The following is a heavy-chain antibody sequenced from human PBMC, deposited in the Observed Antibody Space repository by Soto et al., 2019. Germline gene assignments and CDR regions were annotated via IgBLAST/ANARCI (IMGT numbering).Heavy chain of an antibody. D-gene: IGHD3-3*01. CDR2: YSNYNGNT. CDR1: GYTFTDYG. Sequence: QVQLVQSGPEVKKPGASVKVSCTASGYTFTDYGISWARHAPGQGLEWTGGYSNYNGNTDYARNCQGSIPMPLDLSMKTAYIELGSLRSDDTAVFFCARDSGTFGVLDYFFDYWGQGTQVTDSS. CDR3: ARDSGTFGVLDYFFDY. J-gene: IGHJ4*02. V-gene: IGHV1-18*01.